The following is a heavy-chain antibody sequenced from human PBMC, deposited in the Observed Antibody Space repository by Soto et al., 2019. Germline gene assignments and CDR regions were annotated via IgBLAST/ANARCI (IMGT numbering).Heavy chain of an antibody. V-gene: IGHV4-30-4*01. CDR2: IYYSGST. D-gene: IGHD2-8*01. Sequence: QVQLQESGPGLVKPSQTLSLTCTVSGGSISSGDYYWSWIRQPPGKGLEWIGYIYYSGSTYYNPSLKSRVNISVDTSKNQFPLKLSSVTAADTAVYYCARGLRGFTGWFDPWGQGTLVTVSS. J-gene: IGHJ5*02. CDR1: GGSISSGDYY. CDR3: ARGLRGFTGWFDP.